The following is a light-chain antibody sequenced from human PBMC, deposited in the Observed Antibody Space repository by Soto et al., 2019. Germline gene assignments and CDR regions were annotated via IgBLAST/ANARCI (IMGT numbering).Light chain of an antibody. Sequence: MTQSPAALSVSPGERATLSCRASQSISPWLAWYQKKPGKAPNLLIYRASNLQTGVPSRFSGSGSGTEFTLTINSLQPDDFATYYCQQYRSRPYTFGQGTKLEIE. CDR1: QSISPW. V-gene: IGKV1-5*03. CDR3: QQYRSRPYT. J-gene: IGKJ2*01. CDR2: RAS.